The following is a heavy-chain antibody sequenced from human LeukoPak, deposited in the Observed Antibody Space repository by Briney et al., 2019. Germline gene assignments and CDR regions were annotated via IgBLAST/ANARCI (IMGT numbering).Heavy chain of an antibody. V-gene: IGHV4-39*01. CDR3: ARGGYCTSASCYGDDAFDI. J-gene: IGHJ3*02. CDR1: GGSISSSSYY. Sequence: PSETLSLTCTVSGGSISSSSYYWGWIRQPPGKGLEWIGSIYYSGSTYYNPSLKSRVTISVDTSKNQFSLKLSSVTAADTAVYYCARGGYCTSASCYGDDAFDIWGQGTMVTVSS. D-gene: IGHD2-2*01. CDR2: IYYSGST.